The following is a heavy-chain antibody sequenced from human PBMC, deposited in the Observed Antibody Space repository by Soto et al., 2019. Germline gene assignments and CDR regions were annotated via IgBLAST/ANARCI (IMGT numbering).Heavy chain of an antibody. CDR2: MSGSGGGT. CDR3: AXAYCSGTTCYGLYGMDV. D-gene: IGHD2-2*01. Sequence: GGSLRLSCAASGFSFTNYAMHWVRQASGKGLEWVSSMSGSGGGTYYADSVKGRFTISRDNSKNTLFLQMNSLRAEDTALYYCAXAYCSGTTCYGLYGMDVWGQGTTVTVSS. V-gene: IGHV3-23*01. J-gene: IGHJ6*02. CDR1: GFSFTNYA.